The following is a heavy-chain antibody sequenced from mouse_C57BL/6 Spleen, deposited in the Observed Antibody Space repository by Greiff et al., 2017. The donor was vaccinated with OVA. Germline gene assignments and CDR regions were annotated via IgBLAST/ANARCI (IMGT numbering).Heavy chain of an antibody. V-gene: IGHV5-17*01. D-gene: IGHD1-1*02. Sequence: EVQVVESGGGLVKPGGSLKLSCAASGFTFSDYGMHWVRQAPEKGLEWVAYISSGSSTIYYADTVKGRFTISRDNAKNTLFLQMTSLRSEDTAMYYCAKGSPYYFDYWGQGTTLTVSS. CDR1: GFTFSDYG. CDR3: AKGSPYYFDY. CDR2: ISSGSSTI. J-gene: IGHJ2*01.